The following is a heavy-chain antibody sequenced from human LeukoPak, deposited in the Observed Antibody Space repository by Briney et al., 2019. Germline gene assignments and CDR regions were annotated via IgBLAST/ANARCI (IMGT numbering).Heavy chain of an antibody. J-gene: IGHJ2*01. CDR3: ARDLGGNGYFDL. CDR2: ISYDGSNK. Sequence: PGGSLRLSCAASGFTFSSYAMHWVRQAPGKGLEWVAVISYDGSNKYYADSVKGRFTISRDNSKNTLYLQMNSLRAEDTAVYYYARDLGGNGYFDLWGRGTLVTVSS. D-gene: IGHD1-26*01. V-gene: IGHV3-30-3*01. CDR1: GFTFSSYA.